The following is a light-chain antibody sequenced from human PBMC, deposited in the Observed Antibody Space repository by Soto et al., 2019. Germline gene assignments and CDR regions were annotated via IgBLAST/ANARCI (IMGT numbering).Light chain of an antibody. CDR3: SSYTTSSYYV. V-gene: IGLV2-14*01. CDR2: DVT. Sequence: QSALTQPASVSGSPGQSITISCTGTSSDVGGYIYVSWYQQHPGKAPKLMIYDVTSRPSGVSYRFSGSKSGNTASLTISGLQAEDEADYYCSSYTTSSYYVFGTGTKLTV. J-gene: IGLJ1*01. CDR1: SSDVGGYIY.